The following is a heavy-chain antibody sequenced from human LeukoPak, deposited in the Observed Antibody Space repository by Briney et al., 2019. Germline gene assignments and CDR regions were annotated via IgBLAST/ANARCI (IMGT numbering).Heavy chain of an antibody. D-gene: IGHD3-22*01. CDR2: VSSSSNSI. V-gene: IGHV3-48*01. CDR3: ASALTYYYDTSGSLP. J-gene: IGHJ5*02. CDR1: GFTFSRYS. Sequence: PGGSLRLSCAASGFTFSRYSMNWVRHAPGKGLEWVSYVSSSSNSIYYADSVKGRFTISRDNAKNSLYLQMKSLRAEDTAVYYCASALTYYYDTSGSLPWGQGTLVTASS.